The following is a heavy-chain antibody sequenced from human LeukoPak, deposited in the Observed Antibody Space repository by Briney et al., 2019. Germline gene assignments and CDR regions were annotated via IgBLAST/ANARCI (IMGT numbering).Heavy chain of an antibody. J-gene: IGHJ3*02. D-gene: IGHD5-24*01. Sequence: SETLSPTCTVSGGSISTYYWSWIRQPAGKGLEWIGRIYTSGSTNYNPSLKSRVTMSVDTSKKHFSLKLSSVTAADTAVYYCARVLADGYNSRKDAFDIWGQGTMVTVSS. CDR1: GGSISTYY. CDR3: ARVLADGYNSRKDAFDI. V-gene: IGHV4-4*07. CDR2: IYTSGST.